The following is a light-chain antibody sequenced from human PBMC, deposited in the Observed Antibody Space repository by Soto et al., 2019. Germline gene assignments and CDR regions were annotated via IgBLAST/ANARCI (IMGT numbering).Light chain of an antibody. CDR1: SSDVGAYHY. CDR2: DVN. CDR3: SSYAGNNNYV. Sequence: QSVLTQPPSASGSRGQSVTISCTGTSSDVGAYHYVSWYQHHPGKAPKVVIYDVNRRPSGVPSRFSGSKSGNTASLTVSGLQAEDEADYYCSSYAGNNNYVFGTGTKVTVL. J-gene: IGLJ1*01. V-gene: IGLV2-8*01.